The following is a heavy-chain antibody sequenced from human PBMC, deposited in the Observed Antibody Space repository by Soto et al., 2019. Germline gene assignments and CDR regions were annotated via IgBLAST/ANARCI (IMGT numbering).Heavy chain of an antibody. CDR3: ARDRAPIVVVPAAIDRYYYYGRDV. CDR2: IIPILGIA. Sequence: ASVKVSCKASGGTFSSYTISWVRQAPGQGLEWMGRIIPILGIANYAQKFQGRVTITADKSTSTAYMELSSLRSEDTAVYYCARDRAPIVVVPAAIDRYYYYGRDVWGKGTRVTVSS. V-gene: IGHV1-69*02. CDR1: GGTFSSYT. D-gene: IGHD2-2*02. J-gene: IGHJ6*04.